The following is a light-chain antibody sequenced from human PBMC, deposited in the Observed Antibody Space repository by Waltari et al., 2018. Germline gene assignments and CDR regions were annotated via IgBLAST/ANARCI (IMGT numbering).Light chain of an antibody. CDR3: ASWDARLSGVI. CDR2: KNK. Sequence: QSVLTQPPSPSGTPGQRVTISCSGYSSTLGSNFVYLFQQFPGTAPKLLIYKNKQRAPGVSDRFSGSKSGTSASLAISGLRSEDEADYYCASWDARLSGVIFGGGTRLTI. V-gene: IGLV1-47*01. J-gene: IGLJ2*01. CDR1: SSTLGSNF.